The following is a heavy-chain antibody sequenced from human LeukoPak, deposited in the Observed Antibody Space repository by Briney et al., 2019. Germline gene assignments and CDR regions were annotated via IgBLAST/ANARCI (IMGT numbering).Heavy chain of an antibody. J-gene: IGHJ4*02. Sequence: PGGSLRLSCAASGFTFSSYEMNWVRQAPGKGLEWVSYISSSGSTIYYADSVKGRFTISRDNAKNSLYLQMNSLRAEDTAVYYCARVGSQWLVDYWGQGTLVTVSS. CDR1: GFTFSSYE. CDR3: ARVGSQWLVDY. CDR2: ISSSGSTI. V-gene: IGHV3-48*03. D-gene: IGHD6-19*01.